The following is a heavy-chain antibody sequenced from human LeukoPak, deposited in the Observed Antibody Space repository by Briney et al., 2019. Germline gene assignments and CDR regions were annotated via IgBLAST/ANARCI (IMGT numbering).Heavy chain of an antibody. V-gene: IGHV1-2*02. CDR1: GYTFTGYY. Sequence: GASVKVSCKASGYTFTGYYMHLVRQAPGHGLEWMGGINPNSGGTNYAQKFQRRVTMTRHTSISTAYMELSRLRSVYPAVFYCVRDGSDCSSTSCYNGWFDPWGQGTLVTVSS. D-gene: IGHD2-2*02. CDR3: VRDGSDCSSTSCYNGWFDP. J-gene: IGHJ5*02. CDR2: INPNSGGT.